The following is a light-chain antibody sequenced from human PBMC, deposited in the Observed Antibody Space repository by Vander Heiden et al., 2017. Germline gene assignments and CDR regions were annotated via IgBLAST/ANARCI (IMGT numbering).Light chain of an antibody. CDR2: AAS. CDR3: QQYESSPYT. J-gene: IGKJ3*01. V-gene: IGKV1-8*01. Sequence: AIRMTQSPSSFSASTGDRVTITCRASQGISSYLAWYQQKPGKAPKLLIYAASTLQSGVPSRFSGSGSATDFTLTISCLQSEDFATYYCQQYESSPYTFGHGTKVDIK. CDR1: QGISSY.